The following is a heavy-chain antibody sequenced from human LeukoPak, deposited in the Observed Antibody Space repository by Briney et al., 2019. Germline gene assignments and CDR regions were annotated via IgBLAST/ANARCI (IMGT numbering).Heavy chain of an antibody. CDR2: INPDSGGT. V-gene: IGHV1-2*02. D-gene: IGHD4-17*01. Sequence: ASVKVSCKASGYSFTDYYLHWVRQAPGKRLEWMGWINPDSGGTIFAQGDQGRVTMTGDTYTSAAYIELSRLRSDDTAVYHCARGGYGDYVVDYWGQATLVTVPS. CDR1: GYSFTDYY. J-gene: IGHJ4*02. CDR3: ARGGYGDYVVDY.